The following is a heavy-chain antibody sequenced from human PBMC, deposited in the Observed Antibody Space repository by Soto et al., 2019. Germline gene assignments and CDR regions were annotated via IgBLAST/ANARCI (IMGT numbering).Heavy chain of an antibody. CDR1: GGSITSYY. CDR2: MYYTGTT. D-gene: IGHD5-12*01. V-gene: IGHV4-59*01. Sequence: QVQLQESGPGLVKPSETLSLTCTVSGGSITSYYWTWIRQPPGKGLEWIGYMYYTGTTNYNPSLKGRVTISLDTSKRQFSLNLSSVTAADTAVYYCARGWGGYDSYFDYWGQGTLVTVSS. CDR3: ARGWGGYDSYFDY. J-gene: IGHJ4*02.